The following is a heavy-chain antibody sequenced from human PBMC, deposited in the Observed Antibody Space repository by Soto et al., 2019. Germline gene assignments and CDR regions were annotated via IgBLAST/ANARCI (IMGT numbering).Heavy chain of an antibody. D-gene: IGHD2-8*01. CDR3: TTVKYCTNDICYTSSYGMDV. V-gene: IGHV3-15*07. Sequence: GVSLRLSWAASGFTFSNAWMSWVRQAPGKGLEWVGRIKSKTDGGTTDYAAPVKGRFTISRDDSKNTLYLQMNSLKTEDTAVYYCTTVKYCTNDICYTSSYGMDVWGQGTTVTVSS. CDR2: IKSKTDGGTT. J-gene: IGHJ6*02. CDR1: GFTFSNAW.